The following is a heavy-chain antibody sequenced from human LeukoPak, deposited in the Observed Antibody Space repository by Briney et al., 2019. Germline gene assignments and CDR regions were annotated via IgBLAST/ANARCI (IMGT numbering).Heavy chain of an antibody. V-gene: IGHV3-7*01. J-gene: IGHJ3*02. D-gene: IGHD3-16*01. CDR2: IKQDGSEK. CDR1: GFTFSDYF. Sequence: GGSLRLSCAASGFTFSDYFMTWIRQAPGKGLEWVANIKQDGSEKYYVDSVKGRFTISRDNAKNSLYLQMNSLRAEDTAVYYCAREPTPNYVWGTEGAFDIWGQGTMVTVSS. CDR3: AREPTPNYVWGTEGAFDI.